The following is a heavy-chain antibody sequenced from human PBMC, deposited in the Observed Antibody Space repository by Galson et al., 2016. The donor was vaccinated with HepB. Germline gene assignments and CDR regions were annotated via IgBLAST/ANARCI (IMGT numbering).Heavy chain of an antibody. D-gene: IGHD4-11*01. CDR3: ARGSNYFDYYYYGMDV. V-gene: IGHV3-33*01. CDR1: GFTFSSYG. J-gene: IGHJ6*02. CDR2: IWYDGSNK. Sequence: SLRLSCAASGFTFSSYGMHWGRQAPDKGLEWVAVIWYDGSNKYYADSVKGRFTISRDNSKNTLYLQMNSLRAEDTAVYYCARGSNYFDYYYYGMDVWGQGTTVTVSS.